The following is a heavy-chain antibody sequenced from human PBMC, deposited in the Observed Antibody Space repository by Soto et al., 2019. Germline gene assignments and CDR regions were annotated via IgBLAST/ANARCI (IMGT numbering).Heavy chain of an antibody. J-gene: IGHJ6*03. Sequence: SETLSLTCTVSGGSISSYYWSWIRQPPGKGLEWIGYIYYSGSTNYNPSLKSRVTISVDTSKNQFSLKLSSVTAADTAVYYCARDSRRGYSSGWPDPLRYYYMDVWGKGTTVTVSS. CDR1: GGSISSYY. V-gene: IGHV4-59*01. CDR2: IYYSGST. D-gene: IGHD6-19*01. CDR3: ARDSRRGYSSGWPDPLRYYYMDV.